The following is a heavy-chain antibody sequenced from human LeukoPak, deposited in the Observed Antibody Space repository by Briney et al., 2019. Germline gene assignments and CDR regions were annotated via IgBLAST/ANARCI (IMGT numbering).Heavy chain of an antibody. CDR3: ARDGRDGYTFDY. CDR1: GGSISSGGYS. Sequence: SETLSLTCAVSGGSISSGGYSWSWIRQPPGKGLEWIGYIYHSGSTYYNPSLKSRVTISVDRSKNQFSLKLSSATAADTAVYYCARDGRDGYTFDYWGQGTLVTVSS. CDR2: IYHSGST. V-gene: IGHV4-30-2*01. D-gene: IGHD5-24*01. J-gene: IGHJ4*02.